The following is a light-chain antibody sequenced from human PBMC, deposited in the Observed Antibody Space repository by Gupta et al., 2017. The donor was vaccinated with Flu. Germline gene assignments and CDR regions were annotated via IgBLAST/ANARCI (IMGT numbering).Light chain of an antibody. CDR2: YTN. Sequence: SSGSVSYTHYPSCCQQTPGPSPRTRIFYTNTRSSGVPVRFSGSILGSTTALTLTGAQADDEYDYYCMLYMGNGLWVFGGGTKLTVL. V-gene: IGLV8-61*01. J-gene: IGLJ3*02. CDR3: MLYMGNGLWV. CDR1: SGSVSYTHY.